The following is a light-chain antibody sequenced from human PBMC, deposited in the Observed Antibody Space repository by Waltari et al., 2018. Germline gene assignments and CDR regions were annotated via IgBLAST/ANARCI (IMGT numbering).Light chain of an antibody. CDR2: EGT. J-gene: IGLJ2*01. Sequence: QSALTQSASESGSPGLSITPPCTGILRDVKSSNFVSWYQQHPGKAPKLMIYEGTKRPSGVSNRFSGSKSGNTASLTISGLQAEDEADYYCCSYAGSVVFGGGTKLTVL. CDR3: CSYAGSVV. V-gene: IGLV2-23*01. CDR1: LRDVKSSNF.